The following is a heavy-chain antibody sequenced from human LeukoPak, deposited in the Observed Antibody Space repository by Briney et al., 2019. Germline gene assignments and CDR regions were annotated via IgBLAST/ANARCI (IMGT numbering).Heavy chain of an antibody. V-gene: IGHV4-59*01. CDR1: GGSISSYY. D-gene: IGHD3-22*01. CDR2: IYSSGST. Sequence: SETLSLTCTVSGGSISSYYWSWIRQPPGKGLEWIGHIYSSGSTKYNPSLKSRVTISVHTSKNQFSLKLSSVTAADTAVYYCARNYDSSGYTAFGYWGRGTLLTVSS. CDR3: ARNYDSSGYTAFGY. J-gene: IGHJ4*02.